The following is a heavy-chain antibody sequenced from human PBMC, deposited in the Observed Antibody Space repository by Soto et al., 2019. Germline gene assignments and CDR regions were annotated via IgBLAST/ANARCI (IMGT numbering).Heavy chain of an antibody. CDR3: ARGRRYDFWSGPFGSYGMDV. CDR1: GGSFSGYY. CDR2: INHSGST. V-gene: IGHV4-34*01. Sequence: PSETLSLTCAVYGGSFSGYYWSWIRQPPRKGLEWIGEINHSGSTNYNPSLKSRVTISVDTSKNQFSLKLSSVTAADTAVYYCARGRRYDFWSGPFGSYGMDVWGQGTTVTVSS. D-gene: IGHD3-3*01. J-gene: IGHJ6*02.